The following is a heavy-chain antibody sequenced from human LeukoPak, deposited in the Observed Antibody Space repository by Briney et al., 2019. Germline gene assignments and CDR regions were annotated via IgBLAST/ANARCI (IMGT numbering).Heavy chain of an antibody. CDR3: ATGYCSSTSCVDY. CDR2: ISGSGGST. V-gene: IGHV3-23*01. J-gene: IGHJ4*02. D-gene: IGHD2-2*01. CDR1: GFTFSSYA. Sequence: GGSLRLSCAASGFTFSSYAMSWVRQAPGKGLEWVSAISGSGGSTYYADSVKGRFTISRDNSKSTLYLQRNSLRAEDTAVYYCATGYCSSTSCVDYWGQGTLVTVSS.